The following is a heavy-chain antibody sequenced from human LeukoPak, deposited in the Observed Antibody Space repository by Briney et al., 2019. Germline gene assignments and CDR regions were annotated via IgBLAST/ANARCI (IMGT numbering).Heavy chain of an antibody. D-gene: IGHD1-26*01. V-gene: IGHV4-4*07. Sequence: SETLSLTCSVSGGSISNYYWSWIRQPAGKGLEWIGRMYTSGRTHYSPSLKSRLTMSVDTSKNQFSLKLTSVTAADTAVYYCANGGNSGSYFEDWGQGTLVTVSS. CDR2: MYTSGRT. J-gene: IGHJ4*02. CDR3: ANGGNSGSYFED. CDR1: GGSISNYY.